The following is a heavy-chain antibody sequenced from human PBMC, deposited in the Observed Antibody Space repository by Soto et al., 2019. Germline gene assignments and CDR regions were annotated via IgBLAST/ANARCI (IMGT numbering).Heavy chain of an antibody. CDR2: IGTAGDT. CDR1: GFTFSSYD. J-gene: IGHJ4*02. V-gene: IGHV3-13*01. Sequence: EVQLVESGGGLVQPGGSLRLSCAASGFTFSSYDMHWVRQATGKGLEWVSAIGTAGDTYYPGSVKGRFTISRENAKNPLDLQMNGLGAGDTAVYYCGRGGGYSGSYYAIGMGYWGQGTLVTVSS. CDR3: GRGGGYSGSYYAIGMGY. D-gene: IGHD1-26*01.